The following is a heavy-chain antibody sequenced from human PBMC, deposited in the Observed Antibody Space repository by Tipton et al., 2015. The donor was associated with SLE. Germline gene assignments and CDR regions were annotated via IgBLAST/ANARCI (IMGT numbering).Heavy chain of an antibody. V-gene: IGHV1-2*06. CDR3: AREEGYCTSTSCYPQDYRYYYYMDV. CDR1: GYNFIVNN. CDR2: INPNSGVA. J-gene: IGHJ6*03. Sequence: QVQLVQSGPEVKKPGASVRVSCRASGYNFIVNNIHWVRQAPGQGLEWMGRINPNSGVANLAQKFQRRVTMTRDRSISTVYMDLTNLRSDDTAVYYCAREEGYCTSTSCYPQDYRYYYYMDVWGKGTTVTVSS. D-gene: IGHD2-2*01.